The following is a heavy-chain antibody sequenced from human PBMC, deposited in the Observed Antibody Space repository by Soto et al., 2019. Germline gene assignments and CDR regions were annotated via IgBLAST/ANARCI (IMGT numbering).Heavy chain of an antibody. D-gene: IGHD6-13*01. CDR2: ISGSGDNT. Sequence: PGGSLRRSGAASGFTFSSYAMSWVRQAPGKGLEWVSTISGSGDNTFYADYVKGRFTISRDNSKNTLYLPMSSLRAEDTAVYYCAKPYSSSWYGPFDYWGQGTLVTVSS. CDR3: AKPYSSSWYGPFDY. V-gene: IGHV3-23*01. CDR1: GFTFSSYA. J-gene: IGHJ4*02.